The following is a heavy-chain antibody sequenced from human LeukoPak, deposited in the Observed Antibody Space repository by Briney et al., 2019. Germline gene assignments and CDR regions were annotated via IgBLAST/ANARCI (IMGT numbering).Heavy chain of an antibody. D-gene: IGHD1-26*01. CDR3: AHSGSYYYFQH. J-gene: IGHJ1*01. CDR2: IYSGGST. CDR1: GFTVSSNY. V-gene: IGHV3-53*01. Sequence: PGGSLRLSCAASGFTVSSNYMSWVRQAPGKGLEWVSVIYSGGSTYYADSVKGRFTISRDNSKNTLYLQMNSLRAEDTAVYYCAHSGSYYYFQHWGQGTLVTVSS.